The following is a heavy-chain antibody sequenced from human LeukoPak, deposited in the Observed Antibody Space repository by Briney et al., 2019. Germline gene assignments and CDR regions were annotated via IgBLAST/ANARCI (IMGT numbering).Heavy chain of an antibody. D-gene: IGHD6-6*01. CDR3: ASLGMSSSSSHYYYYMDV. V-gene: IGHV1-69*13. CDR2: IIPIFGTA. Sequence: ASVKVSCKASGGTFSSYAISWARQAPGQGLEWMGGIIPIFGTANYAQKFQGRFTITADESTSTAYMELSSLRSEDTAVYYCASLGMSSSSSHYYYYMDVWGKGTTVTVSS. J-gene: IGHJ6*03. CDR1: GGTFSSYA.